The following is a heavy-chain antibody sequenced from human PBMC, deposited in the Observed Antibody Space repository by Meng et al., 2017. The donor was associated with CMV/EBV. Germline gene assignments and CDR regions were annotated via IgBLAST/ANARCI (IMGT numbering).Heavy chain of an antibody. J-gene: IGHJ6*02. D-gene: IGHD2-2*01. CDR2: IIPIFGTA. V-gene: IGHV1-69*05. CDR3: ARVDIVVVPAAEETYYYYGMDV. CDR1: GGTFSSYA. Sequence: SVKVSCKASGGTFSSYAISWVRQAPGQGLEWMGGIIPIFGTANYAQKFQGRVTITTDESTSTAYMELSSLGSEDTAVYYCARVDIVVVPAAEETYYYYGMDVWGQGTTVTVSS.